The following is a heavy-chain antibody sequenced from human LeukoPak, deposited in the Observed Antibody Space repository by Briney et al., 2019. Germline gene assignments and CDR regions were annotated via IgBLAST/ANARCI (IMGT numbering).Heavy chain of an antibody. CDR1: GFIFSNYW. Sequence: PGGPLRLSCAASGFIFSNYWMSWVRQAPGKGLEWVANIKQDGSEKYYVDSVKGRFTISRDNAKNSLYLQMNSLRAEDTAVYYCARQGWDIVVVVAANDYWGQGTLVTVSS. CDR3: ARQGWDIVVVVAANDY. CDR2: IKQDGSEK. J-gene: IGHJ4*02. V-gene: IGHV3-7*01. D-gene: IGHD2-15*01.